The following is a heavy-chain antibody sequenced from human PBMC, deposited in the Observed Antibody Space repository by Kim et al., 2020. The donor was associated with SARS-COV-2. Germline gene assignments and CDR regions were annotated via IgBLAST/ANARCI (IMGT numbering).Heavy chain of an antibody. V-gene: IGHV4-59*09. CDR2: GRT. D-gene: IGHD2-15*01. CDR3: ARGGWSLGY. Sequence: GRTNYPPALKNRLTISLDASANQLSLKLSSVSAADTAVYYCARGGWSLGYWGQGTLVTVSS. J-gene: IGHJ4*02.